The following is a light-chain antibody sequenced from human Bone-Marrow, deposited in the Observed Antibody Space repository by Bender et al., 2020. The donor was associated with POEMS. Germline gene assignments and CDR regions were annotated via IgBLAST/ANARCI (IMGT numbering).Light chain of an antibody. CDR1: SSNIGSSY. V-gene: IGLV1-47*01. CDR3: AAWDDSLSGHVV. Sequence: QSVLTQPPSASGTPGQRVTISCSGSSSNIGSSYVYWYQQLPETAPKLLIFRNNQRPSGVPDRFSGSKSATSASLAISGLRPEDEAHYYCAAWDDSLSGHVVFGGGTKLTVL. J-gene: IGLJ2*01. CDR2: RNN.